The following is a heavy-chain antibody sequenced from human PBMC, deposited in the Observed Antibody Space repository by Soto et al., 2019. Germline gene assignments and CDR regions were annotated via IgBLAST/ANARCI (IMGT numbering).Heavy chain of an antibody. J-gene: IGHJ4*02. Sequence: SETLSLTCAVSGGSISSSNWWSWVRQPPGKGLEWIGEIYHSGSTNYNPSLKSRVTISVDKSKNQFSLKLSSVTAADTAVYYCARAERQIVGPGPFDYWGQGTLVTVSS. CDR2: IYHSGST. D-gene: IGHD6-6*01. V-gene: IGHV4-4*02. CDR3: ARAERQIVGPGPFDY. CDR1: GGSISSSNW.